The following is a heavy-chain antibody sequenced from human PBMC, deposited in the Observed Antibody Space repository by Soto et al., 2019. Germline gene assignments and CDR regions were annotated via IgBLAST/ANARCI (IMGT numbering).Heavy chain of an antibody. CDR1: GYTFTNYG. V-gene: IGHV1-18*01. CDR3: TIGPPPEEFDY. Sequence: ASVKVSCKASGYTFTNYGISWVRQAPGQGLEWMGWISAYNDNTYYAQKLQGRVSMTTDTSTSTAYMELRSLRSDDTAVYYCTIGPPPEEFDYWGQGTLVTVSS. CDR2: ISAYNDNT. J-gene: IGHJ4*02.